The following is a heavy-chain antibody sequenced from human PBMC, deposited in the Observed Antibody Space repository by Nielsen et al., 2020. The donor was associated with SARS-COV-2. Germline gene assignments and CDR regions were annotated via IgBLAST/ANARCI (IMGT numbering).Heavy chain of an antibody. J-gene: IGHJ4*02. Sequence: GESLKISCAASGFTFSSLWMSWVRQVPGKGLEWVADINPDGSEKFYVDSVKGRFTISRDNAKNSLYLQMNSLRAEDTALYYCAKDSEQYYFDYWGQGTLVTVSS. D-gene: IGHD6-19*01. CDR2: INPDGSEK. CDR1: GFTFSSLW. CDR3: AKDSEQYYFDY. V-gene: IGHV3-7*03.